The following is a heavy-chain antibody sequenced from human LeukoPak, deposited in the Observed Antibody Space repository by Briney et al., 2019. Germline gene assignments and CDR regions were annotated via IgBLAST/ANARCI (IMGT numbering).Heavy chain of an antibody. CDR3: ARVGVPAAMLVGGYYYYGMDV. J-gene: IGHJ6*04. CDR1: GYTFTSYG. V-gene: IGHV1-18*04. CDR2: ISAYNGNT. Sequence: GASVKVSCKASGYTFTSYGISWVRQAPGQGLEWMGWISAYNGNTNYAQKLQGRVTMTRDTSTSTAYMELRSLRSDDTAVYYCARVGVPAAMLVGGYYYYGMDVWGKGTTVTVSS. D-gene: IGHD2-2*01.